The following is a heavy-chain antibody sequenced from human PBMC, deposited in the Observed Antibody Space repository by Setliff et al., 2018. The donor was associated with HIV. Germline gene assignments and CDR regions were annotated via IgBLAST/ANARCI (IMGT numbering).Heavy chain of an antibody. CDR3: ARVVVLPASIAGSFAFDI. J-gene: IGHJ3*02. CDR2: LYSSGSV. D-gene: IGHD2-2*01. CDR1: GGSIDGYF. V-gene: IGHV4-4*07. Sequence: PSETLSLTCSVSGGSIDGYFWSWIRQPAGKRLEWIGSLYSSGSVNYNPSLASRLSMSVDMSKNQFSLKLRSVTASDTALYYCARVVVLPASIAGSFAFDIWGQGTMVTVSS.